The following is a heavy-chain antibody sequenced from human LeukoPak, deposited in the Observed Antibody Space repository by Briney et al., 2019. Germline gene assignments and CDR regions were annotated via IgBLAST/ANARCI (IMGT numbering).Heavy chain of an antibody. Sequence: GGSLRLSCAASGFTVSSNYMSWVRQAPGKGLEWVSAISGSGGSTYYADSVKGRFTISRDNSKNTLCLQMNSLRAEDTAVYYCAKDYSGDYGVSDYWGQGTLVTVSS. J-gene: IGHJ4*02. V-gene: IGHV3-23*01. D-gene: IGHD4-17*01. CDR2: ISGSGGST. CDR1: GFTVSSNY. CDR3: AKDYSGDYGVSDY.